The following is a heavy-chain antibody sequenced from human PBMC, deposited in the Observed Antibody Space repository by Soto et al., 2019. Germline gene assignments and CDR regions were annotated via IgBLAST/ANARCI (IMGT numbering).Heavy chain of an antibody. V-gene: IGHV1-2*02. CDR2: INPNSGGT. D-gene: IGHD3-22*01. J-gene: IGHJ5*02. CDR1: GYTFTGYY. CDR3: ARPVYDSSGYYPNWFDP. Sequence: ASVKVSCKASGYTFTGYYMHWVRQAPGQGLEWMGWINPNSGGTNYAQKFQGRVTMTRDTSISTAYMELSRLRSDDTAVYYCARPVYDSSGYYPNWFDPWGQGTLVTSPQ.